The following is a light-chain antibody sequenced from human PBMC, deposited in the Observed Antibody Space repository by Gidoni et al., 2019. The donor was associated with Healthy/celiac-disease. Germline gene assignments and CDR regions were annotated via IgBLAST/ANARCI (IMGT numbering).Light chain of an antibody. J-gene: IGKJ1*01. CDR1: QSIRSN. CDR2: GAS. Sequence: EIVMTQSPVTLSLSPGERATLSCRASQSIRSNLAWYQQKAGQAPRLVIYGASTRATGIPARFSGSGSGTEFTLTISSLQSEDFAVYYCPQYNNWPPTWTFGQGTKVEIK. CDR3: PQYNNWPPTWT. V-gene: IGKV3-15*01.